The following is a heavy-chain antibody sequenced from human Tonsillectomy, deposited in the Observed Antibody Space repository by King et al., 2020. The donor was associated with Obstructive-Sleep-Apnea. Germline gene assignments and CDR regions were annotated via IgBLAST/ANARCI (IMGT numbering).Heavy chain of an antibody. CDR2: ISAYNGET. D-gene: IGHD3-22*01. CDR3: ARVNYYDWFDP. V-gene: IGHV1-18*04. CDR1: GYTFTSYG. J-gene: IGHJ5*02. Sequence: VQLVESGAEVKKPGASVNVSCMASGYTFTSYGISWVRQAPGQVLEWMGWISAYNGETNYAQKFQGRVTMTTDTSTSTAYMALRSLRSDDTAVYYCARVNYYDWFDPWGQGTLVTVSS.